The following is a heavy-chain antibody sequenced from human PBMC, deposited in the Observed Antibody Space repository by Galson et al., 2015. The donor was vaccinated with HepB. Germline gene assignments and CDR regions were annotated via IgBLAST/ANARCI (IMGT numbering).Heavy chain of an antibody. D-gene: IGHD3-22*01. V-gene: IGHV3-7*03. CDR1: GFTFSDHR. CDR2: LNRDGNEK. Sequence: SLRLSCAASGFTFSDHRMSWVRQTPRKGLEWVTNLNRDGNEKYYADSMKGRFTISRDNAKNSLYLQMNSLIDEDTAVYFCVRDALGGYDFWGQGAMVTVST. CDR3: VRDALGGYDF. J-gene: IGHJ3*01.